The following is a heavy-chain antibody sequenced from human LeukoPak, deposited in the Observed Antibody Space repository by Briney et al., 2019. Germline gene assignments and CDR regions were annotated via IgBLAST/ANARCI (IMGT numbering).Heavy chain of an antibody. J-gene: IGHJ4*02. CDR3: VRGGLAAAGPDY. D-gene: IGHD6-13*01. CDR1: GFTFRSYG. CDR2: IWYDGGNK. Sequence: GGSLGLSCEAAGFTFRSYGMHWVRQAPGKGLEWVAIIWYDGGNKYYAESVKGRFTISRDNSKNIVYLQMNSLRAEDTAAYYCVRGGLAAAGPDYWGRGTLVTVSS. V-gene: IGHV3-33*01.